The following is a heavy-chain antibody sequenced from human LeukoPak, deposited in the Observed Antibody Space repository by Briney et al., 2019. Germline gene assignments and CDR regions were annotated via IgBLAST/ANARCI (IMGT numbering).Heavy chain of an antibody. D-gene: IGHD6-13*01. V-gene: IGHV4-4*07. CDR3: AREPYSSSWNNWFDP. J-gene: IGHJ5*02. CDR2: IYTSGST. CDR1: GGSISSYY. Sequence: SETLSLTCTVSGGSISSYYWSWIRQPAGKGLEWIGRIYTSGSTNYNPSLKSRVTMSVDTSKNQFSLKLSSVTAAGTAVYYCAREPYSSSWNNWFDPWGQGTLVTVSS.